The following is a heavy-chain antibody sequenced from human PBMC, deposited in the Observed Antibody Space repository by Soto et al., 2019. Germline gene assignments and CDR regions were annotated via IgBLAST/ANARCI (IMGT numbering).Heavy chain of an antibody. CDR2: IYYSGST. J-gene: IGHJ3*02. V-gene: IGHV4-31*03. D-gene: IGHD1-26*01. Sequence: QVQLQESGPGLVKPSQTLSLTCTVSGGSISSGGYYWSWIRQHPGKGLEWIGYIYYSGSTYYNPSLKSRVTISVGTSKNQFSLKLSSVTAADTGGYYCARGRDSGRAFDIWGQGTMVTVSS. CDR3: ARGRDSGRAFDI. CDR1: GGSISSGGYY.